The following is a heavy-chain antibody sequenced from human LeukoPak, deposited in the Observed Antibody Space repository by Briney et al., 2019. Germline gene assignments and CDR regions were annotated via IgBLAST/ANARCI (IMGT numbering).Heavy chain of an antibody. CDR2: VGGTGDST. D-gene: IGHD1-26*01. CDR1: GFTFSSDA. J-gene: IGHJ4*02. CDR3: ARLRSGSYYGYFDY. V-gene: IGHV3-23*01. Sequence: GGSLRLSCAASGFTFSSDAMSWVRQAPGKGLEWVSTVGGTGDSTFYADSVKGRLTIFRDNPKNTLYLQMNSLRAEDTAVYFCARLRSGSYYGYFDYWGQGTLVTVSS.